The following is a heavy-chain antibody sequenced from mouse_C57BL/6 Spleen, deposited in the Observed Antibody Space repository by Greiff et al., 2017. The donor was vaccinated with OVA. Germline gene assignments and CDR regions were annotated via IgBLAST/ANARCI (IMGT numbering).Heavy chain of an antibody. CDR2: ISSGSSTI. Sequence: EVQLVESGGGLVKPGGSLKLSCAASGFTFSDYGMHWVRQAPEKGLEWVAYISSGSSTIYSADTVKGRFAISRDNAKNTLFLQMTRLRSEDTAMYYCAMTITTVVAGDFDYWGQGTTLTVSS. CDR1: GFTFSDYG. CDR3: AMTITTVVAGDFDY. D-gene: IGHD1-1*01. V-gene: IGHV5-17*01. J-gene: IGHJ2*01.